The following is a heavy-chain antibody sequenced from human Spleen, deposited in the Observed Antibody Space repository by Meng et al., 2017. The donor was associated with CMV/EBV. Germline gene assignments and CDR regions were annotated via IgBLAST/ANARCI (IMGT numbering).Heavy chain of an antibody. Sequence: GGSLRLSCAASGFTFSSYGMHWVRQAPGKGLEWVAFIRYDGSNKYYADSVKGRFTISRDNSKNTLYLQMNSLRAEDTAVYYCAKVGNYGSGSYYNVGGMDVWGQGTTVTVSS. CDR1: GFTFSSYG. CDR2: IRYDGSNK. D-gene: IGHD3-10*01. V-gene: IGHV3-30*02. CDR3: AKVGNYGSGSYYNVGGMDV. J-gene: IGHJ6*02.